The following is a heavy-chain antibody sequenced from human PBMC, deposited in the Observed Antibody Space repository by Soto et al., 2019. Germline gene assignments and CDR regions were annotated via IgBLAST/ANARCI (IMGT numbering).Heavy chain of an antibody. CDR2: IIPILGIA. CDR1: GGTFSSYT. Sequence: ASVKVSCKASGGTFSSYTISWVRQAPGQGLEWMGRIIPILGIANYAQKFQGRVTITADKSTSTAYMELSSLRSEDTAVYYCARGDWGYCSGGSCYRVRDYYYYMDVWGKGTTVTVSS. J-gene: IGHJ6*03. CDR3: ARGDWGYCSGGSCYRVRDYYYYMDV. D-gene: IGHD2-15*01. V-gene: IGHV1-69*02.